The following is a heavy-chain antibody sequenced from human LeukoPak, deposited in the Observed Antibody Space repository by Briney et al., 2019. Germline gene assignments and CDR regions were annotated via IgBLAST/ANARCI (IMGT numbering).Heavy chain of an antibody. Sequence: SVKVSCKASGGTFSSYAISWVRQAPGQGLEWMGGIIPIFGTANYAQKFQGRVTITADESTSTAYMELSSLRSEDTAVYYCARQLAAYTYYFDYWGQGTLVTVSS. D-gene: IGHD1-1*01. CDR3: ARQLAAYTYYFDY. CDR1: GGTFSSYA. V-gene: IGHV1-69*01. CDR2: IIPIFGTA. J-gene: IGHJ4*02.